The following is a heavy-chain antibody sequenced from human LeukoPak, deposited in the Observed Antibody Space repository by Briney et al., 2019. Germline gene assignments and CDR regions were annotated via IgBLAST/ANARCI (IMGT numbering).Heavy chain of an antibody. CDR2: IYHSGST. CDR3: ARGGNSKNWFDP. CDR1: GYSISSGYY. J-gene: IGHJ5*02. Sequence: PSETLSLTCTVSGYSISSGYYWGRIRQPPGKGLEWIGSIYHSGSTYYNPSLKSRVTISVDTSKNQFSLKLSSVTAADTAVYYCARGGNSKNWFDPWGQGTLVTVSS. D-gene: IGHD1-1*01. V-gene: IGHV4-38-2*02.